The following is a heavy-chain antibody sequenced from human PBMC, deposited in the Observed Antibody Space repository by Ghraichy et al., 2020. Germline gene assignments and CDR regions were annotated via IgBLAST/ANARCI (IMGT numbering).Heavy chain of an antibody. V-gene: IGHV3-7*01. Sequence: GGSLRLSCAASGFTFSGHWMSWVRQAPGKGLEWVARIRFDETTIKYADSVKGRFTISRDNARNSVYLQMNSLRPEDTAVYYCVRDAASAVTEMDVWGQGTRVNVSS. D-gene: IGHD6-13*01. CDR3: VRDAASAVTEMDV. CDR2: IRFDETTI. J-gene: IGHJ6*01. CDR1: GFTFSGHW.